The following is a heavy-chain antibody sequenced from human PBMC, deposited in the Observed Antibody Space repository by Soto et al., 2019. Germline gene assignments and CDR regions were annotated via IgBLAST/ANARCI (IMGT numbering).Heavy chain of an antibody. V-gene: IGHV3-11*01. CDR3: ARDEYCSSTSCYGWDYYMDV. D-gene: IGHD2-2*01. CDR1: GFTFSDYY. Sequence: QVQLVESGGGLVKPGGSLRLSCAASGFTFSDYYMSWIRQAPGKGLEWVSYISSSGSTIYYADSVKGRFTISRDNAKNSLYLQTNSLRAEDTAVYYCARDEYCSSTSCYGWDYYMDVWGKGTTVTVSS. J-gene: IGHJ6*03. CDR2: ISSSGSTI.